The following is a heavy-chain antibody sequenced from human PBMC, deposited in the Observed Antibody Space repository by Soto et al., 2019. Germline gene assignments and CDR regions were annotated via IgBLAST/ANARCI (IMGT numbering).Heavy chain of an antibody. J-gene: IGHJ6*02. CDR2: VSPDSGST. CDR3: ARATELRYVEWSVYRGGNYAMDV. CDR1: GYTFSGYD. Sequence: QVQLVQSGAEVKKPGASVRVSCKASGYTFSGYDINWVRQATGQGLEWMGWVSPDSGSTGYAGIFQARVTMTWDRPITTAYMDLSSLTFEDSAVYYCARATELRYVEWSVYRGGNYAMDVWGQGTTVTVSS. V-gene: IGHV1-8*01. D-gene: IGHD3-3*01.